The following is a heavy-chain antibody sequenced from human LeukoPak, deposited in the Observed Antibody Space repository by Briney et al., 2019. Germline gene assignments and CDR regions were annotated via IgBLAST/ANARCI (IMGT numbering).Heavy chain of an antibody. CDR2: ISNSGHSV. V-gene: IGHV3-48*03. CDR1: GFTFSSYE. J-gene: IGHJ4*02. D-gene: IGHD6-19*01. CDR3: TGRLVEHY. Sequence: GGSLRLSCAASGFTFSSYEMNWVRQAPGKGLEWVSYISNSGHSVYYADSVQGRFTISRDNTKNSLYLQMNSLRAEDTAVYYCTGRLVEHYWGQGTLVTVSS.